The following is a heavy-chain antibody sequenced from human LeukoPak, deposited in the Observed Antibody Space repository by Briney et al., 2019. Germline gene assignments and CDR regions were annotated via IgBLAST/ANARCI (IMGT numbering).Heavy chain of an antibody. CDR2: ITSSSSYI. Sequence: GGSLRLPCAASGFTFSSYSINWVRQAPGKGLEWVSSITSSSSYIFYADSVKGRFTISRDNAKNSLYLEMNSLRAEDTALYYCAKASRPYDSSGYPSYYFDYWGQGTLVTVSS. J-gene: IGHJ4*02. CDR3: AKASRPYDSSGYPSYYFDY. V-gene: IGHV3-21*04. D-gene: IGHD3-22*01. CDR1: GFTFSSYS.